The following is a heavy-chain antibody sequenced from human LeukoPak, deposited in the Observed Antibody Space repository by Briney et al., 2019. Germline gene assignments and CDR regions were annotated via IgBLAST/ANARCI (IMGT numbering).Heavy chain of an antibody. CDR3: ARGWGATGYLDY. J-gene: IGHJ4*02. CDR1: GGSISSYC. V-gene: IGHV4-59*01. Sequence: SETLSLTCTVSGGSISSYCWSWIRQPPGKGLEWIGYIYYSGSTNYNPSLKSRVTISVDTSKNQFSLKLGSVTAADTAVYYCARGWGATGYLDYWGQGTLVTVSS. D-gene: IGHD1-26*01. CDR2: IYYSGST.